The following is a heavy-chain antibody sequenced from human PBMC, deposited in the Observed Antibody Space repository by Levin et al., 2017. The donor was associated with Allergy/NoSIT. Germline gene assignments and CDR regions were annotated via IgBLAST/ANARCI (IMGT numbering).Heavy chain of an antibody. J-gene: IGHJ4*02. CDR3: ARAWGRISWSFDY. CDR2: ISYDGSAK. D-gene: IGHD7-27*01. V-gene: IGHV3-30*05. Sequence: GGSLRLSCAASGFSFSSFGAHWIRQAPGKGLEWVALISYDGSAKSYGDSVKGRSTISRDNSNNTLSLQMSSLGPDGPGVYFCARAWGRISWSFDYWGQGTLVTVSS. CDR1: GFSFSSFG.